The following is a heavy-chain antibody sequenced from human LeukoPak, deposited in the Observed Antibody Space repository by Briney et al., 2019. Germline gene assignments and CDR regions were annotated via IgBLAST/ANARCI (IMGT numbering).Heavy chain of an antibody. Sequence: VASVKVSCKVSGYTFTSYSIGWVRPAPGQGLEWMGWISAYNGNTNYAQNLQGRVTMTTDTSTSTAYMELRSLRSDDTAVYYCARALTDDYGHAYNWYFDIWGPGTLGTVSS. CDR2: ISAYNGNT. D-gene: IGHD4-17*01. CDR1: GYTFTSYS. V-gene: IGHV1-18*01. CDR3: ARALTDDYGHAYNWYFDI. J-gene: IGHJ2*01.